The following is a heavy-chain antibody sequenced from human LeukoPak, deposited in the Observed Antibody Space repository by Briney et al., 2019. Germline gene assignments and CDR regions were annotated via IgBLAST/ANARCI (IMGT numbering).Heavy chain of an antibody. D-gene: IGHD3-10*01. CDR2: INSDGSST. CDR3: ARGWFGGQRFDP. CDR1: GFTFGRYW. Sequence: GGSLMLSCAASGFTFGRYWMHWVRQAPGKGLVWVSCINSDGSSTSYADSVKGRFTISRDNAKNTLYLQMNSLRAEDTAVYYCARGWFGGQRFDPWGQGTLVTVSS. V-gene: IGHV3-74*01. J-gene: IGHJ5*02.